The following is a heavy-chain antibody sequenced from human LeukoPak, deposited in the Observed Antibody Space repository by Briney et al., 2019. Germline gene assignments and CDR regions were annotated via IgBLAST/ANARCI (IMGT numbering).Heavy chain of an antibody. D-gene: IGHD2-15*01. CDR2: IYYSGST. J-gene: IGHJ4*02. CDR3: ARERCSGGSCYLGGVLRGYFDS. Sequence: TPSETLSLTCTVSGGSISSYYWSWIRQPPGKGLEWIGYIYYSGSTNYNPSLKSRVTISVDTSKNQFSLKLSSVTAADTAVYYCARERCSGGSCYLGGVLRGYFDSWGQGTLVTVSS. CDR1: GGSISSYY. V-gene: IGHV4-59*01.